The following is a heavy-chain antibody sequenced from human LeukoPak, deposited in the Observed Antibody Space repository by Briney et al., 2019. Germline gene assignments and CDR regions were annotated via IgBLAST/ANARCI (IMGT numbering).Heavy chain of an antibody. J-gene: IGHJ5*02. Sequence: SETLSLTCAVSGGSISSGGYSWSWVRQPPGKGLEWIGYIYHSWSTYYNPSLKSRVTISVDRSKNQFSLKLSSVTAADTVVYYCAGGFGENWFDPWGQGTLVTVSS. V-gene: IGHV4-30-2*01. CDR3: AGGFGENWFDP. CDR1: GGSISSGGYS. CDR2: IYHSWST. D-gene: IGHD3-10*01.